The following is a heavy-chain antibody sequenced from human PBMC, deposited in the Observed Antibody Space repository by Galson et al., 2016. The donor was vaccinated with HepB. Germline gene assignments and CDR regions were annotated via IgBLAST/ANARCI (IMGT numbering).Heavy chain of an antibody. Sequence: SLRLSCAASGFTFSDYYMTWIRQAPGKGLEWVSSISSRGATAIHYAAPVKGRFTIPRDNAKDSLFLQMNSLRAEDTAVYYCAKGHYFGSGSYFDSWGQGTLVTVSS. CDR3: AKGHYFGSGSYFDS. CDR2: ISSRGATAI. V-gene: IGHV3-11*01. J-gene: IGHJ4*02. D-gene: IGHD3-10*01. CDR1: GFTFSDYY.